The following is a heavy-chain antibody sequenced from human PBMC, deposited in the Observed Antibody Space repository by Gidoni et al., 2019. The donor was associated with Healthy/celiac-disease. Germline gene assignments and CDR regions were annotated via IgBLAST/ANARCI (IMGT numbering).Heavy chain of an antibody. J-gene: IGHJ5*02. Sequence: QLQLQESGPGLVKPSETLSLTCTVSGGSISSSSYYWGWIRQPPGKGLEWIGSIYYSGRTYYNPSLKSRVTISVDTSKNQFSLKLSSVTAADTAVYYCARVPYDILTGYYIGYWFDPWGQGTLVTVSS. CDR3: ARVPYDILTGYYIGYWFDP. D-gene: IGHD3-9*01. CDR2: IYYSGRT. V-gene: IGHV4-39*07. CDR1: GGSISSSSYY.